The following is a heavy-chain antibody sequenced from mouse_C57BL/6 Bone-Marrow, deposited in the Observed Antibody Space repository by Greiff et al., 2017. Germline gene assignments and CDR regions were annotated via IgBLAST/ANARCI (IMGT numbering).Heavy chain of an antibody. CDR2: IYPGSGNT. D-gene: IGHD2-4*01. V-gene: IGHV1-76*01. J-gene: IGHJ2*01. Sequence: VKLVESGAELVRPGASVKLSCKASGYTFTDYYINWVKQRPGQGLEWIARIYPGSGNTYYNEKFKGKATLTAEKSSSTAYMQLSSLTSEDSAVYVCARPGDYDDGGCDYWGQGTTLTVSS. CDR3: ARPGDYDDGGCDY. CDR1: GYTFTDYY.